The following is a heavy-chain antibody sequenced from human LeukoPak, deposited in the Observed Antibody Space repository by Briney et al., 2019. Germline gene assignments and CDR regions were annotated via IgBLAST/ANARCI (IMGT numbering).Heavy chain of an antibody. V-gene: IGHV1-8*01. CDR1: GYTFTSYD. D-gene: IGHD3-22*01. CDR3: ARGHRRTHYYDSSGYSLGDI. J-gene: IGHJ3*02. Sequence: ASVKVSCKASGYTFTSYDINWVRQATGQGLEWMGWMNPNRGNTGYAQKFQGRVTMTRNTSISTAYMELSSLRSEDTAVYYCARGHRRTHYYDSSGYSLGDIWGQGTMVTVSS. CDR2: MNPNRGNT.